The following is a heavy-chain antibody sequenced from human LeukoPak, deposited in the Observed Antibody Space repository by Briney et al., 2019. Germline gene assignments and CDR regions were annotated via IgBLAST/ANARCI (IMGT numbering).Heavy chain of an antibody. CDR1: GLTFSASW. CDR2: INQDGSEQ. Sequence: GGSLRLSCAASGLTFSASWMSWVRQAPGKGLKWVATINQDGSEQYYVDSVKGRFTISRDNAENSLFLHMSSLRVEDTALYYCARDRYGDYASWGQGTLVTVSS. D-gene: IGHD4-17*01. CDR3: ARDRYGDYAS. J-gene: IGHJ4*02. V-gene: IGHV3-7*01.